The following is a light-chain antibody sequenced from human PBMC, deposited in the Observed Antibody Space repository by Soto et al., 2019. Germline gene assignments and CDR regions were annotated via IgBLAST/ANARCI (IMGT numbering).Light chain of an antibody. Sequence: EIVLTQSPATLSSFPGDRVTLSCRASQYINTKLAWDQHRPGQAPRLHIYHTSISAAGIPARCSACGTGTDFTLTISDFQPEDFAVYYCHHHQSCPRTFGQGTKVDI. V-gene: IGKV3D-11*01. CDR1: QYINTK. CDR2: HTS. J-gene: IGKJ1*01. CDR3: HHHQSCPRT.